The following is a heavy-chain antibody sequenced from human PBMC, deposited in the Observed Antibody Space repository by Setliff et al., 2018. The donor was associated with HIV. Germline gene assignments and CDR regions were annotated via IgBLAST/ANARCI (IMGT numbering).Heavy chain of an antibody. CDR1: GVTFNYSF. J-gene: IGHJ4*02. CDR2: VVRTIHEA. D-gene: IGHD6-19*01. V-gene: IGHV1-69*13. Sequence: SVKVSCKASGVTFNYSFITWVRQAPGQGLEWMGGVVRTIHEATYAQKFQGRVTITADESATTVYMEMSSLRSEDTAVYYCARGREKQWPVLADCLFDFWGQGTLVTVSS. CDR3: ARGREKQWPVLADCLFDF.